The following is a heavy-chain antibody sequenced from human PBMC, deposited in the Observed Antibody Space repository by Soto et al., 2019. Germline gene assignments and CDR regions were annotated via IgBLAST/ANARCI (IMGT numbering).Heavy chain of an antibody. CDR3: ARDSSSVFYYGMDV. V-gene: IGHV1-18*01. J-gene: IGHJ6*02. Sequence: ASVKVSCKASGYTFTSYGISWVRQAPGQGLEWMGWIGAYNGNTNYAQKLQGRVTMTTDTSTSTAYMELRSLRSDDTAVYYCARDSSSVFYYGMDVWGQGTTVTVSS. CDR2: IGAYNGNT. D-gene: IGHD6-6*01. CDR1: GYTFTSYG.